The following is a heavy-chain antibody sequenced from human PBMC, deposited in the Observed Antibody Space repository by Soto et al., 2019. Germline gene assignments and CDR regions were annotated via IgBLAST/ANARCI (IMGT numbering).Heavy chain of an antibody. CDR1: GFTFGNYA. D-gene: IGHD1-26*01. CDR3: TMWGGSYSDY. V-gene: IGHV3-49*03. Sequence: EVQVVESGGGLVQTGRSVRLSCTGSGFTFGNYAMTWSRLAPGKGLEWVCFIRRSRDGGTTEYAASVKGRFTISRDDSKSIVYLQMNSLETEDTAVYYCTMWGGSYSDYWGQGTQVTVSS. CDR2: IRRSRDGGTT. J-gene: IGHJ4*02.